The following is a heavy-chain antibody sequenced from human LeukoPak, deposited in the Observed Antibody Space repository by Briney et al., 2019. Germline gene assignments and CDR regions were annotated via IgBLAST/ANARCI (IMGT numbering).Heavy chain of an antibody. J-gene: IGHJ4*02. V-gene: IGHV4-59*01. CDR3: ARAGANGIEAPGSLRY. Sequence: SETLSLTCTVSGGSFSTYYWSWIRLPPGKGLEWIGYVYYTWTTNYNPSLKSRVTISVDTSKTQFSLKLSSVTAADTAVYYCARAGANGIEAPGSLRYWGRGPGVTVSS. CDR2: VYYTWTT. CDR1: GGSFSTYY. D-gene: IGHD6-13*01.